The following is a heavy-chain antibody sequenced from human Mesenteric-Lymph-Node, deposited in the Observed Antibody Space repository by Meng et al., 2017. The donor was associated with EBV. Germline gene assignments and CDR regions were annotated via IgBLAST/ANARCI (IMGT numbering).Heavy chain of an antibody. CDR3: ARYSSSWYYFDY. J-gene: IGHJ4*02. Sequence: QLPVSESGPGLVKPSETLPLTCTVSCGSIRSSSYYWAWIRQPPGKGLEWIGSIFYSGNTDYNPSLKSRVTISVDTSKNQFSLKLSSVTAADTAVYYCARYSSSWYYFDYWGQGTLVTVSS. V-gene: IGHV4-39*07. CDR1: CGSIRSSSYY. CDR2: IFYSGNT. D-gene: IGHD6-13*01.